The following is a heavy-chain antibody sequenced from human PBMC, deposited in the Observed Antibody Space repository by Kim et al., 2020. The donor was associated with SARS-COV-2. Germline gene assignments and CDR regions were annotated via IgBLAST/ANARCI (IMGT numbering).Heavy chain of an antibody. CDR2: IYHSGST. V-gene: IGHV4-4*02. Sequence: SETLSLTCAVSGGSISSSNWWSWVRQPPGKGLEWIGEIYHSGSTNYNPSLKSRVTISVDKSKNQFSLKLSSVTAADTAVYYCARTMRSGIKLFDYWGQGTLVTVSS. CDR1: GGSISSSNW. D-gene: IGHD2-2*01. CDR3: ARTMRSGIKLFDY. J-gene: IGHJ4*02.